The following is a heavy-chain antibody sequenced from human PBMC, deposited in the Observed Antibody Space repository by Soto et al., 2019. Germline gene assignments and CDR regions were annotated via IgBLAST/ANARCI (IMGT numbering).Heavy chain of an antibody. CDR2: IIPILGIA. Sequence: QVQLVQSGAEVKKPGSSVKVSCKASGGTFSSYTISWVRQAPGQGLEWMGRIIPILGIANYAQKFQGRVTITADKSTRKAYMELSSLRSEDTAVYYCATNGWYYYDSSGYLLDYWGQGTLVTVSS. V-gene: IGHV1-69*02. D-gene: IGHD3-22*01. J-gene: IGHJ4*02. CDR3: ATNGWYYYDSSGYLLDY. CDR1: GGTFSSYT.